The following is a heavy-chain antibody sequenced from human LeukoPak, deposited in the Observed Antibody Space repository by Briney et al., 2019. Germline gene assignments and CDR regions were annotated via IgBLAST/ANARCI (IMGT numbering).Heavy chain of an antibody. D-gene: IGHD5-12*01. CDR1: VGSLSSSSYY. J-gene: IGHJ3*01. V-gene: IGHV4-39*01. CDR2: IHYSGRT. CDR3: ARVNDSGSVL. Sequence: SETLSLTRTVSVGSLSSSSYYWGWIRQPPGKGLEWIGSIHYSGRTYYNPSLKRRVNQSVDPSKRQFSIKLNSLTAAEPGVLLCARVNDSGSVLWGAGTMVTVSS.